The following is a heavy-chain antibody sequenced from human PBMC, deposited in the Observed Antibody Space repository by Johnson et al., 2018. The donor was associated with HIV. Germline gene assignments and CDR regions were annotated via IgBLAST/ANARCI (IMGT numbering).Heavy chain of an antibody. J-gene: IGHJ3*02. D-gene: IGHD2-21*01. CDR3: ARVPEGDDDAFDI. Sequence: QMLLVESGGGLVQPGGSLRLSCAASGFTVSSNYMSWVRQAPGKGLEWVAVISYDGSNKYYADSVKGRFTISRDNAKNSLYLQMNSLRAEDTAVYYCARVPEGDDDAFDIWGQGTMVTVSS. CDR2: ISYDGSNK. V-gene: IGHV3-30*03. CDR1: GFTVSSNY.